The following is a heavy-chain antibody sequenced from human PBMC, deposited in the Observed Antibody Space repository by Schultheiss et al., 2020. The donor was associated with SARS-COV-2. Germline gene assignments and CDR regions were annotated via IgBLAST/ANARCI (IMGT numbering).Heavy chain of an antibody. CDR1: GGSFSGYY. D-gene: IGHD1-1*01. Sequence: SETLSLTCAVYGGSFSGYYWSWVRQPPGKGLEWLGHIFVRGNTNYNPSLKSRVTISLDTSRNQFSLKLTSVTAADTAVYYCARNWNGTPYYFNAWGQGTLVTVSS. J-gene: IGHJ4*02. CDR3: ARNWNGTPYYFNA. V-gene: IGHV4-59*01. CDR2: IFVRGNT.